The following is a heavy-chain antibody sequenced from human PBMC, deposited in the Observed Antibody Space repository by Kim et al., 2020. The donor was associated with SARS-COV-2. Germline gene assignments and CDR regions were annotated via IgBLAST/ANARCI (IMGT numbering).Heavy chain of an antibody. CDR3: ARDAGDCSGGSCYRGWFDP. J-gene: IGHJ5*02. CDR1: GGSFSGYY. V-gene: IGHV4-34*01. Sequence: SETLSLTCAVYGGSFSGYYWSWIRQPPGKGLEWIGEINHSGSTNYNPSLKSRVTISVDTSKNQFSLKLSSVTAADTTVYYCARDAGDCSGGSCYRGWFDPWGQGTLVTVSS. CDR2: INHSGST. D-gene: IGHD2-15*01.